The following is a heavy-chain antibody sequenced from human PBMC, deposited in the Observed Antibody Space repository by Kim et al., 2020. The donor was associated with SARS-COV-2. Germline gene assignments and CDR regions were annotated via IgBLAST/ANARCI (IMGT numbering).Heavy chain of an antibody. D-gene: IGHD3-9*01. CDR2: IYYSGST. V-gene: IGHV4-59*01. Sequence: SETLSLTCTVSGGSISSYYWSWIRQPPGKGLEWIGYIYYSGSTNYNPSLKSRVTISVDTSKKQFSLKLSSVTAADTAVYYCARGDDILTGFDYWGQGTLVTVSS. CDR3: ARGDDILTGFDY. J-gene: IGHJ4*02. CDR1: GGSISSYY.